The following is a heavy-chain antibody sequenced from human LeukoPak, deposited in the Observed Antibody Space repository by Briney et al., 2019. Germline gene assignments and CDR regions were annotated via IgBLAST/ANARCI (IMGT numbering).Heavy chain of an antibody. CDR3: AREGSGYDT. CDR1: GFTFSSYA. Sequence: GGSLRLSCAASGFTFSSYAMSWVRQAPGKGLEWVSAISGSGGSTYYADSVKGRFTISRDNSKSTLYLQMNNVRVEDTAVYYCAREGSGYDTWGQGTLVTVSS. V-gene: IGHV3-23*01. CDR2: ISGSGGST. D-gene: IGHD6-19*01. J-gene: IGHJ5*02.